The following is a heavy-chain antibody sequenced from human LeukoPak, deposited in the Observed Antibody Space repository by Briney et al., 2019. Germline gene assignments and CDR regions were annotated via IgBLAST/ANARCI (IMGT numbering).Heavy chain of an antibody. Sequence: GGPLRLSCAASGFTFSSYSMNWVRQAPGKGLEWVSSISSSSSYIYYADSVKGRFTISRDNAKNSLYLQMNSLRAEDTAVYYCARDEAYGDYGDWGQGTLVTVSS. D-gene: IGHD4-17*01. CDR3: ARDEAYGDYGD. V-gene: IGHV3-21*01. CDR1: GFTFSSYS. J-gene: IGHJ4*02. CDR2: ISSSSSYI.